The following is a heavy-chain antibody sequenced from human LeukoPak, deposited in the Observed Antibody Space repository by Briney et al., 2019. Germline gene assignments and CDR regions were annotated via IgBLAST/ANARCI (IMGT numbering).Heavy chain of an antibody. CDR3: AKDYGYGVTTNPVFDY. J-gene: IGHJ4*02. V-gene: IGHV3-9*01. CDR2: ISWNSGSI. D-gene: IGHD5-12*01. CDR1: GVTCGEYA. Sequence: RLLRLSSEDGGVTCGEYAKNSVRQASGKNLEWVSGISWNSGSIGYADSVKGRFTISRDNAKNSLYLQMNSLRAEDTALYYCAKDYGYGVTTNPVFDYWGQGTLVTVSS.